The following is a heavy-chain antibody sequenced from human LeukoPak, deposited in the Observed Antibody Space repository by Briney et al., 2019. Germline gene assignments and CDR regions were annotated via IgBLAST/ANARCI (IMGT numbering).Heavy chain of an antibody. V-gene: IGHV1-8*01. D-gene: IGHD2-2*01. CDR3: ARGRPHAD. J-gene: IGHJ4*03. CDR1: GCTLSNYD. CDR2: VSPKTGDT. Sequence: ASVKVSCKASGCTLSNYDINWIRQATGQGLDWMGWVSPKTGDTGYTQKFRGRVTMTWNTSINTAYMELSGLRSDDTAVYYCARGRPHADWGQGTPVTVSS.